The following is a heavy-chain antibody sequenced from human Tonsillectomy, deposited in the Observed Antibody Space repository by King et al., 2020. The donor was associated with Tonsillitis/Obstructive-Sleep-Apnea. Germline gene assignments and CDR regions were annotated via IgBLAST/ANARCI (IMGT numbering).Heavy chain of an antibody. CDR1: GYRFTSYW. V-gene: IGHV5-51*01. J-gene: IGHJ5*02. Sequence: QLVQSGAEVKKPGESLKISCKGSGYRFTSYWIGWVRQMPGKGLEWMGIIYPGDSDIRYNPSFQGQVTISADNSISSAFLQWSSLKASDTATYYCAREGGQGVIPNWFDPWGQGTLVTVSS. CDR3: AREGGQGVIPNWFDP. CDR2: IYPGDSDI. D-gene: IGHD3-16*02.